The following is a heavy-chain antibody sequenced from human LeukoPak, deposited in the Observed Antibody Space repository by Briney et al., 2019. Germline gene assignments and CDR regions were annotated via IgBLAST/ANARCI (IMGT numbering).Heavy chain of an antibody. V-gene: IGHV1-46*01. D-gene: IGHD6-19*01. CDR1: GYTFTSYY. CDR3: ARVSSDGYSSGWYPKYYFDY. J-gene: IGHJ4*02. Sequence: AASVKVSCKASGYTFTSYYMHWVRQAPGQGLEWMGIINPSGGSTSYAQKFQGRVTMTRDMSTSTVYMELSSLRSEDTAVYYYARVSSDGYSSGWYPKYYFDYWGQGTLVTVSS. CDR2: INPSGGST.